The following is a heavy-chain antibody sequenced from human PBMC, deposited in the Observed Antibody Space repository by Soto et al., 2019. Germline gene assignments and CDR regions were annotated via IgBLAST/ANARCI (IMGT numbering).Heavy chain of an antibody. CDR1: RGSFSDYS. J-gene: IGHJ1*01. CDR3: RCFGGDDN. CDR2: ISRTGTT. V-gene: IGHV4-34*01. D-gene: IGHD3-10*01. Sequence: QVQLQQWGAGLLKPSETLSLMCAVSRGSFSDYSWSWIRQPPGKGLEWIGEISRTGTTNFNPSLRSRVTMAIDTFKNQFSLNLKSVTAADPAVYYCRCFGGDDNWGQGSLVTVSS.